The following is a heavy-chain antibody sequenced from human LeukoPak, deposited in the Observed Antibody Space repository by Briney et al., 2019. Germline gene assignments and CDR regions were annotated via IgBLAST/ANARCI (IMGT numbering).Heavy chain of an antibody. Sequence: GGSLRLSCEASGFTFDDYGMSWVRQAPGKGLEWVSGINWNGGSTGYADSVKGRFTISRDNAKNSLYLQMNSLRAEDTALYHCAREKYSSSSDQNWFDPWGQGTLVTVSS. D-gene: IGHD6-6*01. CDR1: GFTFDDYG. V-gene: IGHV3-20*01. CDR2: INWNGGST. J-gene: IGHJ5*02. CDR3: AREKYSSSSDQNWFDP.